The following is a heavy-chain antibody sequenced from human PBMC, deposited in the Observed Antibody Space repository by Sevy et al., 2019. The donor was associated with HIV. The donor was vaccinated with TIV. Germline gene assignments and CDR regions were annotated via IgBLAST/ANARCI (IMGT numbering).Heavy chain of an antibody. CDR3: VRERAGIDH. V-gene: IGHV3-53*01. CDR2: IYVGRNT. CDR1: GSSFGIHW. Sequence: GGSLRLSCVASGSSFGIHWMSWVRQAPGRGLVWVSVIYVGRNTYYADSVKGRFTIFRDSFKDTVDLQMDSLRPEDSGVYYCVRERAGIDHWGQGTLVTVSS. D-gene: IGHD6-19*01. J-gene: IGHJ4*02.